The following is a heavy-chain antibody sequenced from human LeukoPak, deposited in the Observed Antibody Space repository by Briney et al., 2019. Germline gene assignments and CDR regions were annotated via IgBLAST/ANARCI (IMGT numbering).Heavy chain of an antibody. D-gene: IGHD3-22*01. V-gene: IGHV1-18*01. CDR3: ARAAGIVEPYYFDY. J-gene: IGHJ4*02. CDR1: GGTFSSYG. CDR2: ISAYNGNT. Sequence: ASVKVSCKASGGTFSSYGISWVRQAPGQGLEWMGWISAYNGNTNYAQKLQGRVTMTTDTSTSTAYMELRSLRSDDTAVYYCARAAGIVEPYYFDYWGQGTLVTVSS.